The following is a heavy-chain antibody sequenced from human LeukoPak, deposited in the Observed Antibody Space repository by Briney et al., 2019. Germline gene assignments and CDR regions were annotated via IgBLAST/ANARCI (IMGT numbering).Heavy chain of an antibody. CDR1: GGTFSSYA. Sequence: SVKVSCKASGGTFSSYAISWVRQAPGQGPEGMGGIIPFFGTANYAQKFQGRVTITADKSTSTAYMELSSLRSDDTAVYYYADICAPAGTGYWGQGTLVTVSS. V-gene: IGHV1-69*06. CDR3: ADICAPAGTGY. CDR2: IIPFFGTA. J-gene: IGHJ4*02. D-gene: IGHD6-13*01.